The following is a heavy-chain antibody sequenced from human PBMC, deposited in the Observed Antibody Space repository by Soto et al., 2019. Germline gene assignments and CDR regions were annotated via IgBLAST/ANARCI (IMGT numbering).Heavy chain of an antibody. Sequence: EVQLVESGGGLVRPGGSLRLSCATSGFTFSHYNMNWVRQAPGKGLEWVASISMSSAYIYYGDSVKGRFTISRDNARNTLYLQMNSLGVEDTAVYYCARDRDKVEAYGMDVWGQGTTVTVSS. CDR1: GFTFSHYN. CDR3: ARDRDKVEAYGMDV. J-gene: IGHJ6*02. V-gene: IGHV3-21*01. D-gene: IGHD1-26*01. CDR2: ISMSSAYI.